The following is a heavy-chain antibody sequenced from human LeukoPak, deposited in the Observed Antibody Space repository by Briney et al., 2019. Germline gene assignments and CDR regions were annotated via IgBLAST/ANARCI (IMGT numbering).Heavy chain of an antibody. CDR3: AKDRFGTNWFDP. CDR1: GFTFSSYG. Sequence: GGSLRFSCAASGFTFSSYGMHWVRQAPGKGLEWVAFIRYDGSNKYYADSVKGRFTISRDNSKNTLYLQMNSLRAEDTAVYYCAKDRFGTNWFDPWGQGTLVTVSS. D-gene: IGHD1-1*01. J-gene: IGHJ5*02. V-gene: IGHV3-30*02. CDR2: IRYDGSNK.